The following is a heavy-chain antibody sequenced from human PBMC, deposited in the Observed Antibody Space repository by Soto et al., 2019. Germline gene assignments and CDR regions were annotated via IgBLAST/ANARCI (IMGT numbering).Heavy chain of an antibody. CDR2: ISSSSSTI. J-gene: IGHJ3*02. Sequence: EVQLVESGGGLVQPGGSLRFSGEASGLTFSSYSMNWARQAPGKGLEWVSYISSSSSTIYYADSGKGRFTISRDNAKNSLYLQMNSLRAEDTAVYYCAVEIAVAGGGAFDIWGQGTMVTVSS. D-gene: IGHD6-19*01. CDR3: AVEIAVAGGGAFDI. V-gene: IGHV3-48*01. CDR1: GLTFSSYS.